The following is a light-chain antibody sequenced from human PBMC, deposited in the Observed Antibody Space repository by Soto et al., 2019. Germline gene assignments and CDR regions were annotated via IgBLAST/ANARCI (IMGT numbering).Light chain of an antibody. CDR1: QSVSSN. J-gene: IGKJ1*01. V-gene: IGKV3-15*01. CDR3: QQYNNWLWT. CDR2: GAS. Sequence: EIVMTQSPATLSVSPGERATLSCRASQSVSSNLAWYQQKRGQAPRLLIYGASTRATGIPARFSGSGSGTEFTLTISSLQSEDFAVYYCQQYNNWLWTFGQGTKVEIK.